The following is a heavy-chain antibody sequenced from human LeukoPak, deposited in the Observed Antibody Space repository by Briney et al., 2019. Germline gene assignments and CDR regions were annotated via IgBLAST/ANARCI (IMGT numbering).Heavy chain of an antibody. CDR2: INSNTGAT. V-gene: IGHV1-2*02. CDR3: ARDPPAMTGWYFDL. J-gene: IGHJ2*01. D-gene: IGHD5-18*01. CDR1: GYTFTSSG. Sequence: ASVKVSCKASGYTFTSSGFHWVRQAPAQGLEWMGWINSNTGATNYAQKFQGRVTMTTDTSISTAYMELTRLTSDDTAVYYCARDPPAMTGWYFDLWGRGTLVTVSS.